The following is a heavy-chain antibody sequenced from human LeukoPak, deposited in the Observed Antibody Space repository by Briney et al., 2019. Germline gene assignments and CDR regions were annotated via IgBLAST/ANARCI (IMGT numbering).Heavy chain of an antibody. CDR1: GFTFSSYS. Sequence: GGSLRLSCAASGFTFSSYSMNRVRQAPGKGLEWVSSISSSSSYIYYADSVKGRFTISRDNAKNSLYLQMNSLRAEDTAVYYCARDLSDGDGNWFDPWGQGTLVTVSS. J-gene: IGHJ5*02. CDR3: ARDLSDGDGNWFDP. V-gene: IGHV3-21*01. CDR2: ISSSSSYI. D-gene: IGHD2-15*01.